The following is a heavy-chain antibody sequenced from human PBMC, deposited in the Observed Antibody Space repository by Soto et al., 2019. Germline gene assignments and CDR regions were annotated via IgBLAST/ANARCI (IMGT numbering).Heavy chain of an antibody. CDR2: IYYSGST. J-gene: IGHJ4*02. CDR3: ARFSLDLALDY. D-gene: IGHD3-16*02. Sequence: NPSETLSLTCTVSGGSISSGGYYWIWIRHHPGKGLEWIGYIYYSGSTYYNPSLKSRVTISVDTSKNQFSLKLSSVTAADTAVYYCARFSLDLALDYWGQGTLVTVSS. V-gene: IGHV4-31*03. CDR1: GGSISSGGYY.